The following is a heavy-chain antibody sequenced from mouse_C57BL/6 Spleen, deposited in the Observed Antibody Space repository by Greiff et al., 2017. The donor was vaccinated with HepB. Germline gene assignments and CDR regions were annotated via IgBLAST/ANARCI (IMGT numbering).Heavy chain of an antibody. CDR3: ARALITTVVAPFDY. D-gene: IGHD1-1*01. CDR1: GYTFTSYW. V-gene: IGHV1-61*01. Sequence: VQLQQSGAELVRPGSSVKLSCKASGYTFTSYWMDWVKQRPGQGLEWIGNIYPSDSETNYNQKFKDKATLTVDKSSSTAYMQLSSLTSEDSAVYYCARALITTVVAPFDYWGQGTTLTVSS. CDR2: IYPSDSET. J-gene: IGHJ2*01.